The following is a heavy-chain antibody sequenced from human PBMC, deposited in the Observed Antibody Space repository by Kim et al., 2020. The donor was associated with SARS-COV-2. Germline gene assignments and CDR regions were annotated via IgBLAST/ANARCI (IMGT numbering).Heavy chain of an antibody. CDR2: IWYDGSKT. J-gene: IGHJ4*02. Sequence: GGSLRLSCAASGFTFNSYGMHWVRQAPGKGLEWVAVIWYDGSKTHYGDSVKGRFTISRDNSKSTVYLQMNSLRAEDTAVYYCAREGDDILTNYSPFDYWGQGTLVPVSS. V-gene: IGHV3-33*01. D-gene: IGHD3-9*01. CDR3: AREGDDILTNYSPFDY. CDR1: GFTFNSYG.